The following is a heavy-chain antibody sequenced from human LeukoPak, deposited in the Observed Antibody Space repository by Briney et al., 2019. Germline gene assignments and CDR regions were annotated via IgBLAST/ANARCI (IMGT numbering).Heavy chain of an antibody. Sequence: GGCLRLSCAASGFTFSSYAMSWVRQAAGKGLEWVSCISGSGGRTSYADSVKGRFTIARDKSKNKLYLQMNSLRAEDTAVYYCAKDRDVWGSLLDYWGQGTLVTVSS. CDR3: AKDRDVWGSLLDY. CDR1: GFTFSSYA. D-gene: IGHD3-16*01. V-gene: IGHV3-23*01. J-gene: IGHJ4*02. CDR2: ISGSGGRT.